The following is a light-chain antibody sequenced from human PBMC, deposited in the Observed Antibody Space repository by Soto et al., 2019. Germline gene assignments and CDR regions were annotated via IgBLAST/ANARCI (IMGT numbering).Light chain of an antibody. CDR1: QSVSSN. Sequence: EIVMTQSPATLSVSPGERATLSCRASQSVSSNLAWYQQKPCQAPRLLIYGASSRATGIPDRFSGSGSGTDFTLTISRLEPEDFAVYYCQQYGSSPTWTFGQGTKVDIK. J-gene: IGKJ1*01. V-gene: IGKV3-20*01. CDR3: QQYGSSPTWT. CDR2: GAS.